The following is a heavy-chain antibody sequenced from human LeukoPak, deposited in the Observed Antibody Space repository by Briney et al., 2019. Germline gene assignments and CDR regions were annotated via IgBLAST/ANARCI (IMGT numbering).Heavy chain of an antibody. Sequence: SETLSLTCTVSGGSISSSSYYWGWIRQPPGKGLEWIGSIYYSGSTYYNPSLKSRVTISVDTSKNQFSLKLSSVTAADTAVYYCARWVVVDIVVVVAAHFDHWGQGTLVTVSS. CDR2: IYYSGST. V-gene: IGHV4-39*07. CDR1: GGSISSSSYY. J-gene: IGHJ4*02. CDR3: ARWVVVDIVVVVAAHFDH. D-gene: IGHD2-15*01.